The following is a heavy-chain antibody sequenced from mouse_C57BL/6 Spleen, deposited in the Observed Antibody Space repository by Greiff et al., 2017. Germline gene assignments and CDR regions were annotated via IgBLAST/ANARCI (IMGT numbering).Heavy chain of an antibody. Sequence: EVQLQQSGPELVKPGASVKISCKASGYSFTGYYMNWVKQSPEKSLEWIGEINPSTGGTTYNQKFKAKATLTVDKSSSTAYMQLKSLTSEDSAVYYCARGDDYFFAYWGQGTLVTVSA. D-gene: IGHD2-3*01. CDR1: GYSFTGYY. CDR3: ARGDDYFFAY. CDR2: INPSTGGT. J-gene: IGHJ3*01. V-gene: IGHV1-42*01.